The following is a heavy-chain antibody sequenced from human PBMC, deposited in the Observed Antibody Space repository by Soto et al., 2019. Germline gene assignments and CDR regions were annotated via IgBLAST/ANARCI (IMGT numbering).Heavy chain of an antibody. CDR1: GGSVSSGSYY. V-gene: IGHV4-61*01. D-gene: IGHD3-10*01. CDR3: AREHKPYGSGKIERNYYYYYGMDV. CDR2: IYYSGST. J-gene: IGHJ6*02. Sequence: SETLSLTCTVSGGSVSSGSYYWSWIRQPPGKGLEWIGYIYYSGSTNYNPSLKSRVTISVDTSKNQFSLKLSSVTAADTAVYYCAREHKPYGSGKIERNYYYYYGMDVWGQGTTVTVSS.